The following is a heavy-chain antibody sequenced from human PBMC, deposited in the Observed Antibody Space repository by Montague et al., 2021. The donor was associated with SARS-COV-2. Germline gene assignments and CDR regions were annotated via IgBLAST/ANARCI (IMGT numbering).Heavy chain of an antibody. J-gene: IGHJ4*03. Sequence: SETLSLTCTVSRDSISSHNYFWTWIRQPPGKGLEWIGNVDDSGLTFYNPSLESRVTITVDTSKKQFSLKVNSVTAADTAVYYCAKDGEALAWGTFDCWGQGTLVTVSS. CDR2: VDDSGLT. V-gene: IGHV4-39*07. CDR1: RDSISSHNYF. D-gene: IGHD3-10*01. CDR3: AKDGEALAWGTFDC.